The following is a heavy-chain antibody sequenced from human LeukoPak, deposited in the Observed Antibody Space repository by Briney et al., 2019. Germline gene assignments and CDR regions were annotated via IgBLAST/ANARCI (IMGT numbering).Heavy chain of an antibody. J-gene: IGHJ4*02. CDR2: ISSSGSTI. CDR3: ARDLPVRSGYFTPLHFDY. V-gene: IGHV3-48*03. D-gene: IGHD3-22*01. CDR1: GFTFSSYE. Sequence: GGSLRLSCAASGFTFSSYEMNWVRQAPGKGLEWVSYISSSGSTIYYADSVKGRFTISRDNAKNSLYLQMNSLRAEDTAVYYCARDLPVRSGYFTPLHFDYWGQGTLVTVSS.